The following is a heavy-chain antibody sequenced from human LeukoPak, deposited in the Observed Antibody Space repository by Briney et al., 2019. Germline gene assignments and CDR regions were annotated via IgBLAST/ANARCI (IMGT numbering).Heavy chain of an antibody. D-gene: IGHD2-2*01. Sequence: SETLSLTCTVSDDSISSSRYHWGWIRRPPGKGLEWIGNVYYSGSTYYNPSLKSRVTISVDTAKNQFSLNLSSVTAADTAVYFCARDPIFCISDTSCYGRWFDSWGQGTLVTVSS. J-gene: IGHJ5*01. CDR1: DDSISSSRYH. CDR2: VYYSGST. V-gene: IGHV4-39*02. CDR3: ARDPIFCISDTSCYGRWFDS.